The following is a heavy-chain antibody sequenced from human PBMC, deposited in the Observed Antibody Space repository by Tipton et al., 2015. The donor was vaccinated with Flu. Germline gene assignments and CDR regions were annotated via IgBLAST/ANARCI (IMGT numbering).Heavy chain of an antibody. J-gene: IGHJ4*02. CDR3: ARTTCYYGSGSSDY. CDR2: ISHSGRT. CDR1: NYSISSAYY. V-gene: IGHV4-38-2*01. Sequence: GLVKPSETLSLICAVSNYSISSAYYWGWIRQPPGKGLEWIGCISHSGRTYYNPSLKSRVTISVDMAKNQFSQRLSSVTAADTAVYYCARTTCYYGSGSSDYGAQGTLVTVSS. D-gene: IGHD3-10*01.